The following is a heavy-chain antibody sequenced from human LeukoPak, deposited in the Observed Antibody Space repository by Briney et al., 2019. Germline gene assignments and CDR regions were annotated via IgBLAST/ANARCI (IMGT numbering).Heavy chain of an antibody. Sequence: GGSLRLSCAASGFTFSSYAMSWVRQAPGKGLEWVSAISGSGGSTYYADSVKGRFTISRDNAKNSLYLQMNSLRAEDTALYHCARQWELRVRAFDIWGQGTMVTVSS. CDR3: ARQWELRVRAFDI. CDR1: GFTFSSYA. D-gene: IGHD1-26*01. CDR2: ISGSGGST. J-gene: IGHJ3*02. V-gene: IGHV3-23*01.